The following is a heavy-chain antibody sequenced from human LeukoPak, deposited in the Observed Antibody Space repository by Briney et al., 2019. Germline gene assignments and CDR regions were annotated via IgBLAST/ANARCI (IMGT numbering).Heavy chain of an antibody. CDR3: ARVREGRGVTYNWFDP. D-gene: IGHD3-10*01. Sequence: GASVKVSCKASGYTFISYGLSWVRQAPGQGLEWMGWISAYNGNTNYAQKLQGRVTMTTDTSTSTAYMELRSLRSDDTAVYYCARVREGRGVTYNWFDPWGQGTLVTVSS. CDR2: ISAYNGNT. CDR1: GYTFISYG. J-gene: IGHJ5*02. V-gene: IGHV1-18*01.